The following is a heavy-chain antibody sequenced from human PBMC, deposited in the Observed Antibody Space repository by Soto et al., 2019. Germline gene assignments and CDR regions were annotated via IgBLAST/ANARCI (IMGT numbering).Heavy chain of an antibody. CDR2: IYYSGST. CDR1: GGSIISSSYY. CDR3: AWVTTGWFDP. V-gene: IGHV4-39*01. J-gene: IGHJ5*02. Sequence: QLQLQDSGPGLVKPSETLSLTCTVSGGSIISSSYYWGWIRQPPGKGLEWIGSIYYSGSTYYNPSLKSRVTISVDTSKNQFSLKLSSVTAADTAVYYCAWVTTGWFDPWGQGTLVTVSS. D-gene: IGHD4-17*01.